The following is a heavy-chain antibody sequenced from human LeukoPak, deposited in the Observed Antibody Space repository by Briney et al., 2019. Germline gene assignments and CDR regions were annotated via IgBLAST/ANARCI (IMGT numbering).Heavy chain of an antibody. CDR1: GFTLTKLG. CDR3: AKERAGMGADAFDI. D-gene: IGHD1-26*01. V-gene: IGHV3-30*18. CDR2: KSYDGRNE. Sequence: GGSLRLSCAASGFTLTKLGVHWVPHAPGKGLEWVAMKSYDGRNEYYVDSVKGHFTISRDNSKITLYLQMNSLRDEDTAVYYCAKERAGMGADAFDIWGQGTMVTVSS. J-gene: IGHJ3*02.